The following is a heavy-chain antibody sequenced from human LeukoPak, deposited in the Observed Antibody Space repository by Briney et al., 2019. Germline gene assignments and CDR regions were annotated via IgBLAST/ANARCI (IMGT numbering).Heavy chain of an antibody. CDR2: IIPIFGTA. D-gene: IGHD4-23*01. V-gene: IGHV1-69*06. CDR3: ARGGYGGNGFDY. J-gene: IGHJ4*02. Sequence: SVKVSCKASGGTFSSYAISWVRQAPGQGLEWMGGIIPIFGTANYAQKFQDRVTINADKSTSTVYMELSSLRSEDTAVYYCARGGYGGNGFDYWGQGTLVTVSS. CDR1: GGTFSSYA.